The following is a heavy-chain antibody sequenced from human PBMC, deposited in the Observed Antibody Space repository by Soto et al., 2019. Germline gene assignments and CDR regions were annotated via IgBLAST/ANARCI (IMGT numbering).Heavy chain of an antibody. CDR2: IDYSGST. CDR3: ARDRAYYGGNSIDY. Sequence: QVQLQESGPGLVKPSQTLSLTCTVSGGSISSGGYYWSWIRQHPGKGLEWIGYIDYSGSTYYNPPLKSRVTIQVDTSKNQFSLKLRSVTAADTAVYYCARDRAYYGGNSIDYWGQGTLVTVSS. J-gene: IGHJ4*02. V-gene: IGHV4-31*03. CDR1: GGSISSGGYY. D-gene: IGHD4-17*01.